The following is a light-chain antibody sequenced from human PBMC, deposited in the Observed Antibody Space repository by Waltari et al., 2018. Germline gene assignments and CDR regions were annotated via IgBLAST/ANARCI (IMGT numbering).Light chain of an antibody. J-gene: IGLJ2*01. CDR2: DVY. CDR3: SSYTSISTSVV. V-gene: IGLV2-14*03. Sequence: QSALTQPASVSGAPGQSITISCTGTRSDVGGYDFFSWYQQYPGKAPQIIIYDVYYRPSGVSQRFSASKSGDTASLTISGLQTDDEADYYCSSYTSISTSVVFGGGTKLTVL. CDR1: RSDVGGYDF.